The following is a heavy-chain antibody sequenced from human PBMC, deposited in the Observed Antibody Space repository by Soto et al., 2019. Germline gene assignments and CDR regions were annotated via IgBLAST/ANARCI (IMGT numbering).Heavy chain of an antibody. CDR3: ARDPTVTTYYYYYGMDV. CDR2: ISYDGSNE. J-gene: IGHJ6*02. CDR1: GFTFSSYA. D-gene: IGHD4-17*01. Sequence: QVQLVESGGGVVQPGRSLRLSCAASGFTFSSYAMHWVRQAPGKGLEWVAVISYDGSNEYYADSVKGRFTISRDNSKNTLYLQMNSLRAEDTAVYYCARDPTVTTYYYYYGMDVWGQGTTV. V-gene: IGHV3-30-3*01.